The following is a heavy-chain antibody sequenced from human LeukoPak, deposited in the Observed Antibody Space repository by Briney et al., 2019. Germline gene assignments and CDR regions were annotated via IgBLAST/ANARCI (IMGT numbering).Heavy chain of an antibody. CDR3: AKTIGYSNYAYFDY. Sequence: GGSLRLSCAASGFTFSSYAMSWVRQAPGKGLEWVSAMGLEWVSAIGGGGGVAYYADSVKGRFTISRDNSKNTLYLQMNSLRVEDTAVYYCAKTIGYSNYAYFDYWGQGMLVTVSS. J-gene: IGHJ4*02. CDR2: IGGGGGVA. D-gene: IGHD4-11*01. V-gene: IGHV3-23*01. CDR1: GFTFSSYA.